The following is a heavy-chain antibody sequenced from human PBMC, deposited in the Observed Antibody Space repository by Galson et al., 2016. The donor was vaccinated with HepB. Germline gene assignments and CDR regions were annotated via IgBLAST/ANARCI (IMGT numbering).Heavy chain of an antibody. Sequence: SLRLSCAASGFTFSRSDMHWVRQAAGKGLEWVSAIGTGGDTYYPDSLRGRFTISRDTPKNTPYLQIDSLRVEDTAVYYCAKDRGGRHLWGLHGMDVWGQGTTVIVSS. J-gene: IGHJ6*02. CDR1: GFTFSRSD. CDR3: AKDRGGRHLWGLHGMDV. D-gene: IGHD3-16*01. CDR2: IGTGGDT. V-gene: IGHV3-13*04.